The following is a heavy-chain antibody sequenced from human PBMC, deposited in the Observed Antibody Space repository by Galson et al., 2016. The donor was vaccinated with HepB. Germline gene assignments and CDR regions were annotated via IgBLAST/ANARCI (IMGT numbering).Heavy chain of an antibody. CDR3: ARVRFLEWFHDF. J-gene: IGHJ4*02. Sequence: SVKVPCKASGYTFTNYSIHWVRQAPGQRLEWMGWINAGNGNTKYSQKFQGRVTITRDTSANTAYMELSSLISEDTAVYYCARVRFLEWFHDFWGQGTLVTVSP. D-gene: IGHD3-3*01. CDR2: INAGNGNT. V-gene: IGHV1-3*01. CDR1: GYTFTNYS.